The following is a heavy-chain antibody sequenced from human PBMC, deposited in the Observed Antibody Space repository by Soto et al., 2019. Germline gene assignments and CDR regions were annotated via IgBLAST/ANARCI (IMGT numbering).Heavy chain of an antibody. J-gene: IGHJ4*02. V-gene: IGHV3-74*01. CDR3: VSSREGYRLVADY. CDR2: INGDGTTT. Sequence: EAQLVESGGGLVQPGGSLRLSCAASGFTFIGYWMHWVRQAPERGLVWVSRINGDGTTTHYADSVNGRITIARDNAKNKRYIHTDSLNAEGTGVESCVSSREGYRLVADYWGQGTVVTVSS. D-gene: IGHD2-2*01. CDR1: GFTFIGYW.